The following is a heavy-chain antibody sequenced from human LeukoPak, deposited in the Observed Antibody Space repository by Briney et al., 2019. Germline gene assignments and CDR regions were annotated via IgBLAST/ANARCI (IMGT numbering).Heavy chain of an antibody. D-gene: IGHD3-3*01. CDR3: ARDERFLEWLHHYYYYMDV. V-gene: IGHV3-7*01. J-gene: IGHJ6*03. CDR1: GFTFSSYW. CDR2: IKQDGSEK. Sequence: PGGSLRLSCAASGFTFSSYWMSWVRQAPGKGLEGVANIKQDGSEKYYVDSVKGRFTISRDNAKNSLYLQMNSLRAEDTAVYYCARDERFLEWLHHYYYYMDVWGKGTTVTVSS.